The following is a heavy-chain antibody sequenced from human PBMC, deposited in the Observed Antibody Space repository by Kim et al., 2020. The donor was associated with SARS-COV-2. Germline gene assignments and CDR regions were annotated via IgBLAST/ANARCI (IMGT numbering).Heavy chain of an antibody. CDR1: GVSFSGYY. J-gene: IGHJ6*02. D-gene: IGHD3-9*01. Sequence: SETLSLTCAVYGVSFSGYYWSWIRQPPGKGLEWIGEINHSGSTNYNPSLKSRVTISVNTSKNQFSLKLSSVTAADTAVYYCARGADYDILTGYLGMDVWGQGTTVTVSS. CDR3: ARGADYDILTGYLGMDV. V-gene: IGHV4-34*01. CDR2: INHSGST.